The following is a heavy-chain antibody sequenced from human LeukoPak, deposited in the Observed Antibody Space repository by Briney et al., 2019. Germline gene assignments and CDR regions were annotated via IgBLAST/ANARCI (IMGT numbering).Heavy chain of an antibody. CDR1: GGSISSSSYY. CDR2: IYYSGST. D-gene: IGHD4-17*01. V-gene: IGHV4-39*07. J-gene: IGHJ4*02. Sequence: PSETLSLTCTVSGGSISSSSYYWGWIRQPPGKGLEWIGSIYYSGSTYYNPSLKSRVTISVDTSKNQFSLKLSSVTAADTAVYYCARDTTHDYGDGLDYWGQGTLVTVSS. CDR3: ARDTTHDYGDGLDY.